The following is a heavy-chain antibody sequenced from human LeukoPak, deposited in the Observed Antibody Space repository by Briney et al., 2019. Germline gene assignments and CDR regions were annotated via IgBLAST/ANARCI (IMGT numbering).Heavy chain of an antibody. V-gene: IGHV4-61*02. CDR2: IYTSGST. J-gene: IGHJ3*02. CDR3: ARSRDWVDAFDI. D-gene: IGHD3-9*01. CDR1: GGSISSGSYY. Sequence: SETLSLTCTVSGGSISSGSYYWSWIRQPAGKGLEWIGRIYTSGSTNYNPSLKSRVTISVDTSKNQFSLKLSSVTAADTAVYYCARSRDWVDAFDIWGQGTMVTVSS.